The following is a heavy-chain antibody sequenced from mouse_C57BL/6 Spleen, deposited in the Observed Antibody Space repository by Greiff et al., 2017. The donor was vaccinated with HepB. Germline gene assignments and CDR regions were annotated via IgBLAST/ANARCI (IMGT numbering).Heavy chain of an antibody. CDR2: ISSGGSYT. D-gene: IGHD2-1*01. J-gene: IGHJ2*01. CDR1: GFTFSSYG. Sequence: EVNLVESGGDLVKPGGSLKLSCAASGFTFSSYGLSWVRQTPDKRLEWVATISSGGSYTYYPDSVKGRFTISRDNAKNTLYLQMSSLKSEDTAMYYCARHGGGNYPYVDYWGQGTTLTVSS. V-gene: IGHV5-6*01. CDR3: ARHGGGNYPYVDY.